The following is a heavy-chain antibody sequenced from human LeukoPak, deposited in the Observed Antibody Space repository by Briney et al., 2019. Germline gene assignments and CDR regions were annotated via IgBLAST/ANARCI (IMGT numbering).Heavy chain of an antibody. D-gene: IGHD2/OR15-2a*01. CDR1: GGSISSSSYY. V-gene: IGHV4-39*02. CDR3: ARDPGSLDTSLD. Sequence: PSETLSLTCTVSGGSISSSSYYWGWIRQPPGKGLEWIGSIYYSGSTYYNPSLKSRVTISVDTSKNQFSLKLSSVTAADTAVYYCARDPGSLDTSLDWGQGTLVTVSS. J-gene: IGHJ4*02. CDR2: IYYSGST.